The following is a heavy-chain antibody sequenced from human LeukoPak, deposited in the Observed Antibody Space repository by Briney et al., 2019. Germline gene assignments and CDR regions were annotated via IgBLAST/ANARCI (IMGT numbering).Heavy chain of an antibody. CDR2: FDPEDGET. CDR3: ATEGWVVGATYYFDY. J-gene: IGHJ4*02. V-gene: IGHV1-24*01. Sequence: ASVKVSCKASGYTFTSYYIHWVRQAPGKGLEWMGGFDPEDGETIYAQKFQGRVTMTEDTSTDTAYMELSSLRSEDTAVYYCATEGWVVGATYYFDYWGQGTLVTVSS. CDR1: GYTFTSYY. D-gene: IGHD1-26*01.